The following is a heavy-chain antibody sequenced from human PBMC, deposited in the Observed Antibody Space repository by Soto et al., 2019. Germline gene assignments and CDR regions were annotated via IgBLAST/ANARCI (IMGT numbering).Heavy chain of an antibody. CDR1: GFIFSSYA. V-gene: IGHV3-23*01. J-gene: IGHJ4*02. Sequence: EVQLLESGGGLVQPGGSLRLSCAASGFIFSSYAMTWVRQGPGRGPEWVSVISSTGSTTYYADSVKGRFTISRDNSKNTLFLQRNSLRGDDTAVSYCAKSPHYYGSGSAPGRRFDYWGQGTLVTVSS. CDR3: AKSPHYYGSGSAPGRRFDY. D-gene: IGHD3-10*01. CDR2: ISSTGSTT.